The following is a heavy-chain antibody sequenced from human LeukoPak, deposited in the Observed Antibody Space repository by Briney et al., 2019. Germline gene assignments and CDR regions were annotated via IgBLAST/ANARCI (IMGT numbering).Heavy chain of an antibody. Sequence: ASETLSLTCTVSGGSIRSYYWSWIRQPPGEGLEWIGYIYYSGSTNYNPSLKSRVAISVDTSKNQFSLKLNSVTAADTAVYYCAREELAAAAHPYFQHWGQGTLVTVSS. V-gene: IGHV4-59*12. CDR1: GGSIRSYY. D-gene: IGHD6-13*01. J-gene: IGHJ1*01. CDR2: IYYSGST. CDR3: AREELAAAAHPYFQH.